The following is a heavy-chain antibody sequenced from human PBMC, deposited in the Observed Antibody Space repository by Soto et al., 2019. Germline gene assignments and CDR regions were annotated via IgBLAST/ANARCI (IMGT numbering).Heavy chain of an antibody. CDR3: TRQWLDSYYFDY. V-gene: IGHV3-64*01. Sequence: EVQLVESGGGLVQPGGSLRLSCAASGFTFSSYAMHWVRQAPGMGLEYVSAISSNGGSTYYANSVKGRFTISRDNSKNTLYLQMSSLRAEDMAVYYCTRQWLDSYYFDYWGQGTMVTVSS. J-gene: IGHJ4*02. D-gene: IGHD6-19*01. CDR1: GFTFSSYA. CDR2: ISSNGGST.